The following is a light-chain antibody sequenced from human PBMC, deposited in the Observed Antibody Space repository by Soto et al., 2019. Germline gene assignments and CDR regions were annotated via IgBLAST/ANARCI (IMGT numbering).Light chain of an antibody. CDR1: QGIRSS. CDR2: AAS. V-gene: IGKV1-9*01. Sequence: DIQLTQSPSFLSASVGERVTITCRASQGIRSSLAWYQQKPGRAPKLLIYAASTLQSGGPSRFSGSGSGTDFTLTISGLRPEDFATYYCQQFNSYLYTFGQGTKLEIK. J-gene: IGKJ2*01. CDR3: QQFNSYLYT.